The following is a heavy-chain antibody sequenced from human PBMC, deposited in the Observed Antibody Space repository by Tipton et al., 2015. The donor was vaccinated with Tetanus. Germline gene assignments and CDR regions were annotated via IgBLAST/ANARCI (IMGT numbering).Heavy chain of an antibody. CDR3: ARGGIAAAGGCLDY. CDR2: IYYSGST. J-gene: IGHJ4*02. CDR1: GGSISSYY. V-gene: IGHV4-59*01. D-gene: IGHD6-13*01. Sequence: LRLSCTVSGGSISSYYWSWIRQPPGKGLEWIGYIYYSGSTNYNPSLKSRVTISVDTSKNQFSLKLSSVTAADTAVYYCARGGIAAAGGCLDYWGQGTLVTVSS.